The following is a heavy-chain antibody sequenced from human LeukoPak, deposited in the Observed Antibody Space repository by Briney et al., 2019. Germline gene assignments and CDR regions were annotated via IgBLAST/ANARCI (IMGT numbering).Heavy chain of an antibody. Sequence: GTSVKVSCTASGFTFGTSAVQWVRQTRGQRLEWIGWIVVGSVNTNYAEKFQERVTITRDMSTSTAYMELSSLRSEDTAVYYCAATLTVTTGSAYFGMDVWGQGTTVTASS. J-gene: IGHJ6*02. CDR1: GFTFGTSA. V-gene: IGHV1-58*01. D-gene: IGHD4-17*01. CDR3: AATLTVTTGSAYFGMDV. CDR2: IVVGSVNT.